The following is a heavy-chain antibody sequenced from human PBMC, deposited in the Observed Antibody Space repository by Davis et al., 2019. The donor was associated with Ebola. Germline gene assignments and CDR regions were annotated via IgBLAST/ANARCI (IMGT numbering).Heavy chain of an antibody. V-gene: IGHV4-39*01. Sequence: PSETLSLTCTVSGDSIISSTYSWGWIRQPPGKGLEWVGRVFSSGNTFYNPALKGRLTISVETSSNQFSLRMTSVTAADTALYYCARLSPLGTTVDDWGQGILVTVSS. CDR1: GDSIISSTYS. CDR3: ARLSPLGTTVDD. J-gene: IGHJ4*02. CDR2: VFSSGNT. D-gene: IGHD1-7*01.